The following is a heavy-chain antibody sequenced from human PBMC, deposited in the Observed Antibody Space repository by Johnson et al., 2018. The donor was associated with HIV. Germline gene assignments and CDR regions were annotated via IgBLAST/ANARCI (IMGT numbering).Heavy chain of an antibody. CDR3: ARGRISMKVVDLRGGGFDI. D-gene: IGHD3-22*01. V-gene: IGHV3-30*04. CDR1: GLNFSDYS. CDR2: ISFDGGTK. Sequence: QEQLVESGGGVVQPGRSMRLSCAASGLNFSDYSMHWVRQAPGKGLEWVAIISFDGGTKYYADSVKGRFTISRDNSNNTLYLQMNSLRVEDTAVYLCARGRISMKVVDLRGGGFDIWGQGTMVTVSS. J-gene: IGHJ3*02.